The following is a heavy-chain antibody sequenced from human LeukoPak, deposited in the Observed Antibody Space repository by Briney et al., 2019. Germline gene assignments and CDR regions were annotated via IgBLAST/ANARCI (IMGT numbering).Heavy chain of an antibody. V-gene: IGHV1-8*02. CDR1: GYTFTGYY. Sequence: ASVKVSCKASGYTFTGYYMHWVRQAPGQGLEWMGWMNPNSGNTGYAQKFQGRVTMTRNTSISTAYMELSSLRSEDTAVYYCARAYSSSWYFGQWFDPWGQGTLVTVSS. CDR3: ARAYSSSWYFGQWFDP. D-gene: IGHD6-13*01. J-gene: IGHJ5*02. CDR2: MNPNSGNT.